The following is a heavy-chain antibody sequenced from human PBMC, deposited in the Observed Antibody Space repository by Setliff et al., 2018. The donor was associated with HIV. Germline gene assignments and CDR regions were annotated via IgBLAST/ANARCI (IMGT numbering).Heavy chain of an antibody. CDR3: ARDRMPMASWVPDK. CDR1: DDSISSNY. CDR2: IYTGGRT. J-gene: IGHJ4*02. Sequence: PSETLSLTCTVSDDSISSNYWSWIRQSAGKGLEWVGRIYTGGRTNYNPSLKGRVTMSVDTSKNQFSLNLSSVTAADTAVYSCARDRMPMASWVPDKWGQGTLVTVSS. V-gene: IGHV4-4*07. D-gene: IGHD2-2*01.